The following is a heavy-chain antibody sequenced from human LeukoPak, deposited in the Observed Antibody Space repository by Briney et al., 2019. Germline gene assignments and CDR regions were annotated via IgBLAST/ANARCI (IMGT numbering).Heavy chain of an antibody. CDR1: GFTFSSYS. D-gene: IGHD3-22*01. V-gene: IGHV3-48*01. J-gene: IGHJ4*02. CDR2: ISSSSSTI. Sequence: GGSLRLSCAASGFTFSSYSMNWVRQAPGKGLEWISYISSSSSTINYVDSVKGRFTISRDNAKNSLYLQMNSLRVEDTAVYYCVGYYYDSSGYLDYWGQGTLVTVSS. CDR3: VGYYYDSSGYLDY.